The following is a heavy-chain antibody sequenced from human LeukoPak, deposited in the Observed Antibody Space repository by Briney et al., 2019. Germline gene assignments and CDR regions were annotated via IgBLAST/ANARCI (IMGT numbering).Heavy chain of an antibody. CDR3: AKGGELMVYAITFDY. J-gene: IGHJ4*02. CDR1: GFTFSNYG. Sequence: GGSLRLSCAASGFTFSNYGMSWVRQAPGKGLEWVSGISGSGGSTYYADSVKGRFTISRDNSKNTLYLQMNSLRAEDTAVYYCAKGGELMVYAITFDYWGQGTLVTVSS. V-gene: IGHV3-23*01. D-gene: IGHD2-8*01. CDR2: ISGSGGST.